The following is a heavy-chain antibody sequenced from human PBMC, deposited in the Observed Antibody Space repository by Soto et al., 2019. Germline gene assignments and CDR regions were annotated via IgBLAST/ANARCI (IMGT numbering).Heavy chain of an antibody. Sequence: GGSLRLSCAASGFTFSSYSMNWVRQAPGKGLEWVSGISSSSSYIYYEDSVKGRFTISRDNAKNSLYLQMNSLRDEDTAVYYCARGRTTGTSSFNIWGQGTMVTVSS. CDR2: ISSSSSYI. D-gene: IGHD1-1*01. V-gene: IGHV3-21*01. CDR3: ARGRTTGTSSFNI. CDR1: GFTFSSYS. J-gene: IGHJ3*02.